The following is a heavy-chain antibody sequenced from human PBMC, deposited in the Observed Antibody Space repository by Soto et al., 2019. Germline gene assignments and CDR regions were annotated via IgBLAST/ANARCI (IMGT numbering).Heavy chain of an antibody. CDR2: IYHGWST. J-gene: IGHJ5*02. D-gene: IGHD3-22*01. CDR1: VYSISSGYY. V-gene: IGHV4-38-2*01. Sequence: ETLSLTCAVSVYSISSGYYWGWLRQPPGKGLEWIGSIYHGWSTYYNPSLNSRVTLSIDMTNNHVSLILNSVTAADTAVYYCARVGPWVPYYYDSSPYTFENWFDPWGQGTLVTVSS. CDR3: ARVGPWVPYYYDSSPYTFENWFDP.